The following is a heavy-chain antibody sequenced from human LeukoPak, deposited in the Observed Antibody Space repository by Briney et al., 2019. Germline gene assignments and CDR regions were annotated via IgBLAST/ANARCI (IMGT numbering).Heavy chain of an antibody. V-gene: IGHV3-23*01. D-gene: IGHD3-9*01. J-gene: IGHJ4*02. CDR3: AKLYYDILTGYYGKYYFDY. CDR2: GGST. Sequence: GGSTYYADSVKGRFTISRDNSKNTLYLQMNSLRAEDTAVYYCAKLYYDILTGYYGKYYFDYWGQGTLVTVSS.